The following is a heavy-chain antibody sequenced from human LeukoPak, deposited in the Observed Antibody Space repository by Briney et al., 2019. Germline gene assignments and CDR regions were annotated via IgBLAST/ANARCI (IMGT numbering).Heavy chain of an antibody. V-gene: IGHV4-59*08. J-gene: IGHJ5*02. D-gene: IGHD2-15*01. CDR3: ARRVGYCSGGSCWFDP. CDR2: IYYSGST. Sequence: PSETLSLTCTVSGGSISSYYWSWIRQPPGKGLEWIGYIYYSGSTNYNPSLKSRVTISVDTSKNQFSLKLSSVTAADTAVYYCARRVGYCSGGSCWFDPWGQGTLVTVSS. CDR1: GGSISSYY.